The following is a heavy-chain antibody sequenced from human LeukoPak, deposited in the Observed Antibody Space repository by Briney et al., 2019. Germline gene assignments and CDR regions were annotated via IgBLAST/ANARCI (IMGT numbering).Heavy chain of an antibody. Sequence: GGSLKLSCAASGFTFSGSTMNWVRQAPGKGLEWVANIKHDESEKNYLDSVKGRFTISRDNAQNSLYLQMNGLRVEDTAVYYCTRRLDDWGQGTLVTVSS. CDR3: TRRLDD. D-gene: IGHD3-16*01. V-gene: IGHV3-7*01. CDR1: GFTFSGST. J-gene: IGHJ4*02. CDR2: IKHDESEK.